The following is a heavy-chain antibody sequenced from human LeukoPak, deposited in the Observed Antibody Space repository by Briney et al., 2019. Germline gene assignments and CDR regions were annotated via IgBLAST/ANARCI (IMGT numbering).Heavy chain of an antibody. J-gene: IGHJ4*02. Sequence: SVTLSLTCTVSGGSISSYYWSWIRQPPGKGLEWIGNIYDSGSTNYNPSLKSRLTISVDTSKNQCSLKLSSVTAADTAVYYCARQSISGSSLSYFDYWGQGTLVNVSS. CDR3: ARQSISGSSLSYFDY. CDR1: GGSISSYY. CDR2: IYDSGST. V-gene: IGHV4-59*01. D-gene: IGHD3-22*01.